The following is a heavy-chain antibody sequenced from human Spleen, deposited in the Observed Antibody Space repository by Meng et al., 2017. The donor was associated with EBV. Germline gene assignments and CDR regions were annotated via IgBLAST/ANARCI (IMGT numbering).Heavy chain of an antibody. CDR2: INQSGAT. J-gene: IGHJ4*02. D-gene: IGHD1-26*01. CDR3: ARGALGRYYDY. CDR1: GGSFRGYY. V-gene: IGHV4-34*01. Sequence: VQRKRGGPGLLERPEPLSLTCAVSGGSFRGYYWTWVRQPPGKGLEWIGDINQSGATNYSPSLRSRVTISGDSSKNHFSLKVASVTAADTAIYYCARGALGRYYDYWGQGTLVTVSS.